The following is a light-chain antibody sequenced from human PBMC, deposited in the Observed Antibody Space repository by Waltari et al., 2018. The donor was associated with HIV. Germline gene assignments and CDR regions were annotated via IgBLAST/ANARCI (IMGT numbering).Light chain of an antibody. Sequence: DIVMTQSPDSLAVSLGERATIHCTSSQTLLYISNNENCLAWYQQKPGQSPKLLIYWASTRESGVPERFSGSGSGTVFTLTISSLQAEDVALYYCQQYYTVPITFGQGTRLEIK. CDR3: QQYYTVPIT. CDR1: QTLLYISNNENC. J-gene: IGKJ5*01. CDR2: WAS. V-gene: IGKV4-1*01.